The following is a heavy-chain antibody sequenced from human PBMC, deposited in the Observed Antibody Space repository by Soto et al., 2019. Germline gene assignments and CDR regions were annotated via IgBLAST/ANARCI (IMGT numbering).Heavy chain of an antibody. V-gene: IGHV4-31*03. CDR1: GGSISSGGYY. Sequence: SETLSPTCTVSGGSISSGGYYWSWIRQHPGKGLEWIGYIYYSGSTYYNPSLKSRVTISVDTSKNQFSLKLSSVTAADTAVYYCAREGRGFLGIAAAGDSPYYYSFYMDVWGKGTTVTVSS. D-gene: IGHD6-13*01. CDR3: AREGRGFLGIAAAGDSPYYYSFYMDV. J-gene: IGHJ6*03. CDR2: IYYSGST.